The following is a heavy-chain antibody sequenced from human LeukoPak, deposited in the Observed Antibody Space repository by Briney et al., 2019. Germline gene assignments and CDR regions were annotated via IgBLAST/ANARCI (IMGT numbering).Heavy chain of an antibody. CDR2: IYSGGST. Sequence: SETLSLTCTVSGGSISDFFWSLIRQPAGKGLEWIGRIYSGGSTNYNPSLKSRVTMSVATSKKQFSLNLGSVTAADTAVYYCARDFDFWGQGTLVTVSS. J-gene: IGHJ4*02. V-gene: IGHV4-4*07. CDR3: ARDFDF. CDR1: GGSISDFF.